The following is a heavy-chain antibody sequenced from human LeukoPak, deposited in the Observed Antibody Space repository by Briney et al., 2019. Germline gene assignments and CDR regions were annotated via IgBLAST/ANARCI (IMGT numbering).Heavy chain of an antibody. Sequence: GESLEISCRGSGYSFTSYWIGWVRQMPGKGLEWMGIIYPGGSDTRYSPSFQGQVTISADKSITTAYLQWSSLKASDTAMNYCARQGCSSTSCYFYYYGMDVWGQGTTVTVSS. D-gene: IGHD2-2*01. V-gene: IGHV5-51*01. J-gene: IGHJ6*02. CDR3: ARQGCSSTSCYFYYYGMDV. CDR1: GYSFTSYW. CDR2: IYPGGSDT.